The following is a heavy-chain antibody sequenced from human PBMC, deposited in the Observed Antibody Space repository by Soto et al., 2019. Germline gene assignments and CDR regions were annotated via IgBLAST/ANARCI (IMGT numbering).Heavy chain of an antibody. J-gene: IGHJ2*01. Sequence: GASVKVSCKASGGTFSSYAISWVRQAPGQGLEWMGGIIPIFGTANYAQKFQGRVTITADESTSTAYMELRSLRSDDTAVYYCARVPGRGWWYFDLWGRGTLVTVSS. CDR1: GGTFSSYA. CDR2: IIPIFGTA. V-gene: IGHV1-69*13. D-gene: IGHD6-19*01. CDR3: ARVPGRGWWYFDL.